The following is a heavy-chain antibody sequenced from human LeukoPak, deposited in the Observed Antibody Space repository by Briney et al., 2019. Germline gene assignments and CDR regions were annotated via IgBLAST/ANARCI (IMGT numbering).Heavy chain of an antibody. CDR3: AKCGILTGYYPLNWFDP. CDR2: ISGSGGST. Sequence: GGSLRLSCAASGFTFSSYAMSWVRQAPGKGLEWVSAISGSGGSTYYADSVKGRFTISRDNSKNTLYLQMNSLRAEDTAVYYCAKCGILTGYYPLNWFDPWGQGTLVTVSS. CDR1: GFTFSSYA. V-gene: IGHV3-23*01. J-gene: IGHJ5*02. D-gene: IGHD3-9*01.